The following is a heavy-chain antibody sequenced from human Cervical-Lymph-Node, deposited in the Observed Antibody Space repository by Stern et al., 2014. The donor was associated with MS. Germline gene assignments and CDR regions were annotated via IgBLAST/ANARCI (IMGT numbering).Heavy chain of an antibody. Sequence: VQLVQSGGGLVQPGRSLRLACKGSGFKLGDYVMRWIRQAPGKGLEWVGFTSNKAYDGTTEYAASVKGRFTISRDDSKTVAYLQMSSLQTEDTAVYYCARVLYGYSPAYWYFDLWGRGTLVTVSS. CDR3: ARVLYGYSPAYWYFDL. CDR1: GFKLGDYV. D-gene: IGHD5-24*01. CDR2: TSNKAYDGTT. J-gene: IGHJ2*01. V-gene: IGHV3-49*03.